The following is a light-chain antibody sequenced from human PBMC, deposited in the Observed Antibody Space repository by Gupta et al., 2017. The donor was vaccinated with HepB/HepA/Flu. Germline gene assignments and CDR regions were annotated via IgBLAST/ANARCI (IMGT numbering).Light chain of an antibody. J-gene: IGKJ1*01. CDR2: LAS. V-gene: IGKV2-28*01. CDR3: MQALQSPRT. Sequence: DIVMTQSPLSLPVTPGEPASISCRSGQSLLYSNGYNYFHWYLQKPGQSPQLLIYLASSRASGVPDRFSGSGSGTDFTLKISRVEAEDVGVYYCMQALQSPRTFGQGTKVEIK. CDR1: QSLLYSNGYNY.